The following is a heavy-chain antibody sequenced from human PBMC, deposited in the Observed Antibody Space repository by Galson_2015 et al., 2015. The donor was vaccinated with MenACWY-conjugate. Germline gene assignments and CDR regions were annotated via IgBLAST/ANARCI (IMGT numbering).Heavy chain of an antibody. CDR3: ARHPPGGRGMDV. CDR2: ISPIDSKT. CDR1: GYTFITYW. Sequence: QSGAEVKKPGESLTISCKASGYTFITYWIGWVRQVPGKGLEWVGLISPIDSKTRYSPAFEGRVTISADNSITTAYLQWSSLQASDTAMYYCARHPPGGRGMDVWGQGTTVTVSS. J-gene: IGHJ6*02. D-gene: IGHD1-26*01. V-gene: IGHV5-51*01.